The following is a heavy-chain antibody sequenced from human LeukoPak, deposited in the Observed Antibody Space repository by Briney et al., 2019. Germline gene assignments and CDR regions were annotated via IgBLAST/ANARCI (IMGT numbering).Heavy chain of an antibody. CDR2: INAGNGNT. D-gene: IGHD3-3*01. CDR3: ARDRDRFTIFGAPIARFYYDMDV. V-gene: IGHV1-3*01. CDR1: GYTFTSYA. J-gene: IGHJ6*02. Sequence: ASVKVSCKASGYTFTSYAMHWVRQAPGQRLEWMGWINAGNGNTKYSQKFQGRVTITRDTSASTAYMELSSLRSEDTAVYYCARDRDRFTIFGAPIARFYYDMDVWGQGTTVTV.